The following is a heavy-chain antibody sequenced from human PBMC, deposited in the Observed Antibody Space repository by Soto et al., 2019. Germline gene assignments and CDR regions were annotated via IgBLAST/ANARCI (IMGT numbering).Heavy chain of an antibody. D-gene: IGHD3-3*01. CDR1: GGSMSSCK. V-gene: IGHV4-59*08. CDR3: ARLRGGIFGPSDY. Sequence: SETLSLTCTVSGGSMSSCKWSWIRQPPGKGLEWIGYIYYSGSTNYNPSLKSRVTISVDTSKNQFSLKLSSVTAADTAVYYCARLRGGIFGPSDYWCQGTLVT. CDR2: IYYSGST. J-gene: IGHJ4*02.